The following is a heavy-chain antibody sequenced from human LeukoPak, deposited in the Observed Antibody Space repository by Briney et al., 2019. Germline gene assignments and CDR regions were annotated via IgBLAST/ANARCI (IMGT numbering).Heavy chain of an antibody. CDR2: ISSSGSTI. CDR3: AKDALHLWGSYSDH. D-gene: IGHD3-16*01. Sequence: GGSLRLSCAASGFTFSDYYMSWIRQAPGKGLEWVSYISSSGSTIYYADSVKGRFTISRDNAKNSLYLQMNSLRAEDTAVYYCAKDALHLWGSYSDHWGQGTPVTVSS. CDR1: GFTFSDYY. V-gene: IGHV3-11*01. J-gene: IGHJ4*02.